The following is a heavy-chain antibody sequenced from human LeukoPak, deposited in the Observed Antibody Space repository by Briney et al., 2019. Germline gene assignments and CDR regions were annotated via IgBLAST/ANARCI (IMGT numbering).Heavy chain of an antibody. CDR3: ARGQQWSN. Sequence: SETLSLTCAVSGGSISSGGYSWSWIRQPPGKGLEWIGYIYHSGSTYYNPSLKSRVTISVDRSKNQFSLKLSSVTAADTAVYYCARGQQWSNWGQGTLVTVSS. CDR2: IYHSGST. J-gene: IGHJ4*02. V-gene: IGHV4-30-2*01. D-gene: IGHD6-19*01. CDR1: GGSISSGGYS.